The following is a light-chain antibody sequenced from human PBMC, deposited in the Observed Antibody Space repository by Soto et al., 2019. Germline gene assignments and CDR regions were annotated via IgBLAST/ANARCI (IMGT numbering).Light chain of an antibody. CDR3: TSFAPGRIYV. Sequence: QSVLTQPASVSGSPGQSITISCTGTSSDVGLYDYVSWYQQHPGKAPQLMIYAVSNRPSGVSNRFSASKSGNTASLTISGLQAEDEGDYYCTSFAPGRIYVFGSGTKVTVL. CDR2: AVS. CDR1: SSDVGLYDY. J-gene: IGLJ1*01. V-gene: IGLV2-14*01.